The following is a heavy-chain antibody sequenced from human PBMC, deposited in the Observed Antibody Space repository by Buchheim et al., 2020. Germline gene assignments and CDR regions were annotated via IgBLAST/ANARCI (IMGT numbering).Heavy chain of an antibody. D-gene: IGHD5-18*01. CDR1: GFTFSSYG. CDR3: AKTSSYSPAYYMDV. CDR2: TSGSGGST. J-gene: IGHJ6*03. Sequence: EVQLLESGGGLVQPGGSPRLSCAASGFTFSSYGMSWVRQAPGKGLEWVSGTSGSGGSTYYADSVKGRFTISRDNSKNTLYLQMNSPGAEDTAVYYCAKTSSYSPAYYMDVWGKGTT. V-gene: IGHV3-23*01.